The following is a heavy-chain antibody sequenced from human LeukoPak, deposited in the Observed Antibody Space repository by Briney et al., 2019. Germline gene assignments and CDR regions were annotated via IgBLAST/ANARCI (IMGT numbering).Heavy chain of an antibody. CDR2: ISSSSSYI. CDR3: ARLLSGTLDY. Sequence: GGSLRLSCAASGFTFSSYAMNWVRQAPGKGLEWVSSISSSSSYIYYADSVKGRFTISRDNAKNSLYLQMNSLRAEDTAVYYYARLLSGTLDYWGQGTLVTVSS. CDR1: GFTFSSYA. V-gene: IGHV3-21*01. D-gene: IGHD1-26*01. J-gene: IGHJ4*02.